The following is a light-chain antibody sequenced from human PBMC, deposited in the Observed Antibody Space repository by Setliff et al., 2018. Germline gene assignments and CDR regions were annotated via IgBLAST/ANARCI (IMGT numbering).Light chain of an antibody. CDR2: EVT. Sequence: QSVLTQPASVSGSPGQSITISCTGTSSDVGSYNLVSWYQQHQDRAPKLILFEVTKRPSGISGRFSGSKSGNTASLTISGLQAEDEAHYFCCSYAGSNNPYIFGPGTKVTVL. J-gene: IGLJ1*01. CDR3: CSYAGSNNPYI. CDR1: SSDVGSYNL. V-gene: IGLV2-23*02.